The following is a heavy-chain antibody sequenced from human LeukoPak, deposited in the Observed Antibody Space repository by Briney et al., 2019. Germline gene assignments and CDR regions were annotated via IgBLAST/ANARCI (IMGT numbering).Heavy chain of an antibody. Sequence: GGSLRLSCAASGFNFSTYAMHWVRQAPGKGLEYVSAISSNGINTYYANPVKGRFTISRDNSKNTLYLQMGSLRAEDMAVYYCVRVIQGINSSWYGSWGQGTLVTVSS. V-gene: IGHV3-64*01. CDR3: VRVIQGINSSWYGS. J-gene: IGHJ1*01. CDR1: GFNFSTYA. D-gene: IGHD6-13*01. CDR2: ISSNGINT.